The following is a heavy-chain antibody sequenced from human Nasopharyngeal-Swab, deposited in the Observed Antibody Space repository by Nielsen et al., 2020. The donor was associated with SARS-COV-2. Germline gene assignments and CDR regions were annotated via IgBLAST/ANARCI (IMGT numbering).Heavy chain of an antibody. Sequence: GESLKISCAASGFTFSSYAMSWVRQAPGKGLEWVSAISGSGGSTYYADSVKGRFTISRDNAKNSLYLQMNSLRAEDTAVYYCAREESDSFDYWGQGTLVTVSS. V-gene: IGHV3-23*01. J-gene: IGHJ4*02. D-gene: IGHD2-21*01. CDR2: ISGSGGST. CDR1: GFTFSSYA. CDR3: AREESDSFDY.